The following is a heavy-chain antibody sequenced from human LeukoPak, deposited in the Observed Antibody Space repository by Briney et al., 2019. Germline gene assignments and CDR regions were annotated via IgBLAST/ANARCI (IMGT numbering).Heavy chain of an antibody. V-gene: IGHV4-4*07. J-gene: IGHJ4*02. CDR2: IYTSGST. CDR3: ARGARAGYNLDPFDN. CDR1: GGSISSYY. Sequence: SETLSLTCTVSGGSISSYYWSWIRQPAGKGLEWIGRIYTSGSTNYNPSLKSRVTMSVDTSKNQFSLKLSSVTAADTAVYYCARGARAGYNLDPFDNWGQGTLVTVSS. D-gene: IGHD5-24*01.